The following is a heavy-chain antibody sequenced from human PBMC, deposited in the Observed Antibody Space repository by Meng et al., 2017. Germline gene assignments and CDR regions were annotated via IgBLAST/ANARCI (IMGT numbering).Heavy chain of an antibody. CDR3: ARYLVGIVVVPAAAPYGMDV. J-gene: IGHJ6*02. V-gene: IGHV3-48*03. Sequence: GESLKISCAASGFTFSSYEMNWVRQAPGKGLEWVSYISSSGSTIYYADSVKGRFTISRDNAKNSLYLQMSSLRAEDTAVSYCARYLVGIVVVPAAAPYGMDVWGQGTTVTVSS. D-gene: IGHD2-2*01. CDR2: ISSSGSTI. CDR1: GFTFSSYE.